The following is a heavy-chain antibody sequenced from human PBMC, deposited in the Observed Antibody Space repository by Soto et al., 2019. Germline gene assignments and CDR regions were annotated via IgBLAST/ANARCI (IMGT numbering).Heavy chain of an antibody. CDR1: GGSFSGYY. J-gene: IGHJ2*01. V-gene: IGHV4-34*01. Sequence: SETLSLTCAVYGGSFSGYYWSWIRQPPGKGLEWIGEINHSGSTNYNPSLKSRVTISVDTSKNQFSLKLSSVTAADTAVYYCARGIAAAGQYWYFDLLGRGTLVTVSS. CDR2: INHSGST. D-gene: IGHD6-13*01. CDR3: ARGIAAAGQYWYFDL.